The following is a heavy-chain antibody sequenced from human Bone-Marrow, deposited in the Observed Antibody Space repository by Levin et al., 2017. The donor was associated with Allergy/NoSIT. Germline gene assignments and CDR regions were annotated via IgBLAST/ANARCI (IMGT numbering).Heavy chain of an antibody. CDR3: AKDGVAAAGSPPYHFDY. Sequence: PGGSLRLSCAASGFTFSNYGMHWVRQAPGKGLEWVAVISYDGSNKYYADSVKGRFTISRDNSKNTLYLQMNSLRPEDTAVYYCAKDGVAAAGSPPYHFDYWGQGTLVTVSS. D-gene: IGHD6-13*01. J-gene: IGHJ4*02. CDR2: ISYDGSNK. V-gene: IGHV3-30*18. CDR1: GFTFSNYG.